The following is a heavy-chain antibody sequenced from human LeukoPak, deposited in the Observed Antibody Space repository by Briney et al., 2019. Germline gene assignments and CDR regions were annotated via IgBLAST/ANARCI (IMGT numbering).Heavy chain of an antibody. CDR2: INPSGGST. V-gene: IGHV1-46*01. D-gene: IGHD6-19*01. CDR3: ARTPYSSGWYGGRDDAFDI. Sequence: APVKVSCKASGYTFTSYYMHWVRQAPGQGLEWMGIINPSGGSTSYAQKFQGRVTMTRDTSTSTVYMELSSLRSEDTAVYYCARTPYSSGWYGGRDDAFDIWGQGTMVTVSS. J-gene: IGHJ3*02. CDR1: GYTFTSYY.